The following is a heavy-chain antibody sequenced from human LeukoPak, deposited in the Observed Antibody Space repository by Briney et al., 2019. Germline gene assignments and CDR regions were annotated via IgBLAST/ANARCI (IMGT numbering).Heavy chain of an antibody. CDR3: AREHLNYYTSDS. Sequence: GGSLRLSCATPGFTFSSYWMHWVLQAPGKGLVWVSRIKSDESTTSYADSVRGRFTISRDNAKNTLYLQMNSLRVEDTAVYYCAREHLNYYTSDSWGQGTLVTVSS. CDR2: IKSDESTT. V-gene: IGHV3-74*01. CDR1: GFTFSSYW. J-gene: IGHJ4*02. D-gene: IGHD3-10*01.